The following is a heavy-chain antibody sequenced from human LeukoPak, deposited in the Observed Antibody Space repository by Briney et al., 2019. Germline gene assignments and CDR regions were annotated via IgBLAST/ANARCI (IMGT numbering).Heavy chain of an antibody. D-gene: IGHD3-22*01. Sequence: PGRSLRLSCTASGLTFGEYAMSWVRQAPGKGLEWVGVLRSKAYGGTTEYAASVKGRFTISRDDSKSIAYLQMNSLKSEDTAVYHCLYYYDSSGYYLPDHWGQGTLVTVSS. CDR3: LYYYDSSGYYLPDH. CDR1: GLTFGEYA. J-gene: IGHJ4*02. V-gene: IGHV3-49*04. CDR2: LRSKAYGGTT.